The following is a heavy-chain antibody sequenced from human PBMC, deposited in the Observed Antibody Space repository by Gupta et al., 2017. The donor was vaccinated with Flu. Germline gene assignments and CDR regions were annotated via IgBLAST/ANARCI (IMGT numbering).Heavy chain of an antibody. V-gene: IGHV3-23*01. Sequence: EVQLLESGGGLVQPGGSLRLSCAASGFTFSSYAMSWVRQAPGKGLEWVSAISGSGGRTYYADSGKGRFTISRDNAKNTLYLQMNRLRAEETALYYCAKAPASATQKNWFDPGGQGTLVTVSS. CDR2: ISGSGGRT. J-gene: IGHJ5*02. CDR3: AKAPASATQKNWFDP. CDR1: GFTFSSYA.